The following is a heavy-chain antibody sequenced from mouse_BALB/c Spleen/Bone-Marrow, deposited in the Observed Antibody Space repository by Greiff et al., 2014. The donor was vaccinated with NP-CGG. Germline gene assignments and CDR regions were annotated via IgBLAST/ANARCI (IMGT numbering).Heavy chain of an antibody. CDR3: ARRASLLGWCFDV. D-gene: IGHD1-2*01. J-gene: IGHJ1*01. CDR2: INYSGST. V-gene: IGHV3-1*02. Sequence: EVQLQQSGPDLVKPSQSLSLTCTVTGYSITSGYSWHWIRQFPGNKLEWMGYINYSGSTNYNPSLKSRISITRDTSKNQFFLQLNSVTTEDTAMYCCARRASLLGWCFDVWGAGTTVTVSS. CDR1: GYSITSGYS.